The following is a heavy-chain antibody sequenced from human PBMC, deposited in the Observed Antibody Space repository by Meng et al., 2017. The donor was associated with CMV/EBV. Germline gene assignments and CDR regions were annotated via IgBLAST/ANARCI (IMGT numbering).Heavy chain of an antibody. V-gene: IGHV1-2*02. Sequence: QGQLVQSGAEVKKPGSSVKVSCKASGGTFSSYAISWVRQAPGQGLEWMGWINPNSGGTNYAQKFQGRVTMTRDTSISTAYMELSRLRSDDTAVYYCARDDGSLDYWGQGTLVTVSS. CDR1: GGTFSSYA. CDR3: ARDDGSLDY. J-gene: IGHJ4*02. CDR2: INPNSGGT. D-gene: IGHD2-15*01.